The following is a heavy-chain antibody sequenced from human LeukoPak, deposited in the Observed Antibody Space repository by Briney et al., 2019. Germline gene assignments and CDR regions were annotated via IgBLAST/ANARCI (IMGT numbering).Heavy chain of an antibody. V-gene: IGHV3-20*04. CDR3: TRDASGFGECPDH. CDR1: GFTFSSYW. J-gene: IGHJ4*02. D-gene: IGHD3-10*01. Sequence: GGSLRLSCAASGFTFSSYWMSWVRQAPGKGLGWVSGISWSSTTITYVDSVKGRFTISRDNAKNSLYLQMNSLRPEDTALYYCTRDASGFGECPDHWGQGTLVTVSS. CDR2: ISWSSTTI.